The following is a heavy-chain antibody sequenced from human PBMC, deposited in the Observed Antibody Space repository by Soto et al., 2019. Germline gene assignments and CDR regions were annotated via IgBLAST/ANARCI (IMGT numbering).Heavy chain of an antibody. CDR2: IYYGGST. CDR1: GGSISSSSYY. J-gene: IGHJ5*02. D-gene: IGHD3-10*01. CDR3: ARQGEHYYGAGSYYTFNWFDP. V-gene: IGHV4-39*01. Sequence: PSETLSLTCTVSGGSISSSSYYWGWIRQPPGKGLEWIGSIYYGGSTFYNPSLKSRVTISVDRSKNQFSLKLSSVTAADTAVYYCARQGEHYYGAGSYYTFNWFDPWGQGTPVTVSS.